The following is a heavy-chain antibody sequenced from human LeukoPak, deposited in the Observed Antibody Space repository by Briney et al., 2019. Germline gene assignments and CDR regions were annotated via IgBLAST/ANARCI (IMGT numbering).Heavy chain of an antibody. D-gene: IGHD5-24*01. CDR2: IIAYNGNT. CDR1: GYTFTSHG. V-gene: IGHV1-18*01. CDR3: ARVRDGYNDAYDI. Sequence: GASVKVSCKASGYTFTSHGISWVRQAPGQGLEWMGWIIAYNGNTNYAQKLQGRVTMTTDTSTSTVYMELSSLRSEDTAVYYCARVRDGYNDAYDIWGQGTMVTVPS. J-gene: IGHJ3*02.